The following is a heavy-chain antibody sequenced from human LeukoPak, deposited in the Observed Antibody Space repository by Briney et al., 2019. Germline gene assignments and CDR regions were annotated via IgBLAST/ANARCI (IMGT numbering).Heavy chain of an antibody. V-gene: IGHV3-74*01. J-gene: IGHJ3*02. Sequence: GGSLRLSCAASGFTFSSYWMHWVRQAPGKGLVWVSRINTDGSSTSYADSVKGRFTISRDNAKNTLYLQMNSLRAEDTAVYYCARGSPEKVAFDIWGQGTMVTVSS. CDR1: GFTFSSYW. CDR3: ARGSPEKVAFDI. CDR2: INTDGSST.